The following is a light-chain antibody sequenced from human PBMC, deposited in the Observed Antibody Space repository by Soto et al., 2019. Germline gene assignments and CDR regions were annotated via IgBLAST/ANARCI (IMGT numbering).Light chain of an antibody. Sequence: QSALTQPPSASGSPGQSVAISCTGTSSDVGGYNYVSWYQQHPGKAPKRMIYEVNKRPSGVPDRFSGSKSGNTASLTVSGLQAEDEADYYCSSYAGSSNVFGTGTKLTV. V-gene: IGLV2-8*01. J-gene: IGLJ1*01. CDR1: SSDVGGYNY. CDR3: SSYAGSSNV. CDR2: EVN.